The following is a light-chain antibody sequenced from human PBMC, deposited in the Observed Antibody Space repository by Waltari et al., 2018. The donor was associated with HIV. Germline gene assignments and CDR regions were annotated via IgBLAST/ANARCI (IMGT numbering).Light chain of an antibody. Sequence: QSALTQPASVSGSPGQSITISCTGTSSDVGSYNFVSWYQQPPGKAPKLMIYEVSKRPSGVSNRVSGSKSGNTASLTISGLQAEDEADYYCCSYAGSSTWVFGGGTKLTVL. CDR1: SSDVGSYNF. CDR3: CSYAGSSTWV. V-gene: IGLV2-23*02. J-gene: IGLJ3*02. CDR2: EVS.